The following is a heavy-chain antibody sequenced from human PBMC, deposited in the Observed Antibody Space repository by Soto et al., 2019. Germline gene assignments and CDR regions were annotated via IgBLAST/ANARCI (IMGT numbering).Heavy chain of an antibody. D-gene: IGHD3-10*01. CDR3: ARGSGIRFGELGWFDP. CDR2: IYSGGST. V-gene: IGHV3-53*04. J-gene: IGHJ5*02. Sequence: GGSLRLSCAASGFTVSSNYMSWVRQAPGKGLEWVSVIYSGGSTYYADSVKGRFTISRHNSKNTLYLQMNSLRAEDTAVYYCARGSGIRFGELGWFDPWGQGTLVTVSS. CDR1: GFTVSSNY.